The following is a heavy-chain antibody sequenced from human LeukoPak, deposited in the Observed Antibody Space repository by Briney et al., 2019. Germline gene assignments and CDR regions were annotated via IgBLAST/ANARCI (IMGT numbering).Heavy chain of an antibody. Sequence: SETLSLTCTVSGGSISSGSYYWSWIRQPAGKGLEWIGRIYTSGSTNYNPSLKSRVTISVDTSENQFSLKLSSVTAADTAVYYCARDFYYDSSGYSDYWGQGTLVTVSS. CDR3: ARDFYYDSSGYSDY. CDR2: IYTSGST. J-gene: IGHJ4*02. CDR1: GGSISSGSYY. V-gene: IGHV4-61*02. D-gene: IGHD3-22*01.